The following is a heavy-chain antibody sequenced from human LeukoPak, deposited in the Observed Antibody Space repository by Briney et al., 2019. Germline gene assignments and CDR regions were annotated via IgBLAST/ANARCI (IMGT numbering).Heavy chain of an antibody. D-gene: IGHD3-3*01. CDR1: GDSISSGSYY. Sequence: SQTLSLTCTVSGDSISSGSYYLSWIRQPAGKRLEWVGRIYTSGITNYNPSLKSRVTISIDASKNQFSLKLSSVTAADTAFYYCACEGVVRYLFDYWGQGTLVTVSS. CDR3: ACEGVVRYLFDY. V-gene: IGHV4-61*02. CDR2: IYTSGIT. J-gene: IGHJ4*02.